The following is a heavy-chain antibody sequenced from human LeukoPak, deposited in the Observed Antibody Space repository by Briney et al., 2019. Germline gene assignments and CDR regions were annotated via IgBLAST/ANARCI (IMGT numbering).Heavy chain of an antibody. D-gene: IGHD1-26*01. J-gene: IGHJ4*02. CDR1: GGSISSYY. CDR2: IYYSGST. CDR3: ARTREWELLYFFDY. V-gene: IGHV4-59*08. Sequence: SETLSLTCTVSGGSISSYYWSWIRRPPGKGLEWIGYIYYSGSTDYNPSLKSRVTISVDTSKKQFSLKLSSVTAADTAVYYCARTREWELLYFFDYWGQGTLVTVSS.